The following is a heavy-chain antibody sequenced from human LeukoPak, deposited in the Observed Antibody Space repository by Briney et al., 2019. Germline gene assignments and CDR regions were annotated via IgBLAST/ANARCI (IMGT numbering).Heavy chain of an antibody. CDR3: AKGADYYDSSGYYYSDAFDI. CDR1: GFTFSSYG. CDR2: IPCDGSNK. D-gene: IGHD3-22*01. Sequence: GRSLRLSCAASGFTFSSYGMHWVRQAPGKGLEWVAVIPCDGSNKYYTDSVKGRFTISRDNSKNTLYLQMNSLRAEGTAVYYCAKGADYYDSSGYYYSDAFDIWGQGTMVTVSS. J-gene: IGHJ3*02. V-gene: IGHV3-30*18.